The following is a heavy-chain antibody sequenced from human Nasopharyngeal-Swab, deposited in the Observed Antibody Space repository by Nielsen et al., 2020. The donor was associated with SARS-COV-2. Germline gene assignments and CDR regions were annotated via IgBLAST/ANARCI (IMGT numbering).Heavy chain of an antibody. D-gene: IGHD3-22*01. V-gene: IGHV3-48*02. CDR3: AKDYYDSSGYYYV. Sequence: GESLKISCAASGFTFSSYSMNWVRQAPGKGLEWVSSISSSSSTIYYADSVKGRFTISRDNAKNSLYLQMNSLRDEDTAVYYCAKDYYDSSGYYYVWGQGTLVTVSS. CDR1: GFTFSSYS. CDR2: ISSSSSTI. J-gene: IGHJ4*02.